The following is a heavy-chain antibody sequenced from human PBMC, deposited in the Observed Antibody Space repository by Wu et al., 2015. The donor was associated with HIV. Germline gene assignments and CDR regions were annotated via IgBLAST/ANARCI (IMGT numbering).Heavy chain of an antibody. CDR2: IYYSGST. CDR1: GGSISSGDYY. CDR3: ARRARTQYLVGGGSFDY. V-gene: IGHV4-30-4*08. J-gene: IGHJ4*02. D-gene: IGHD2-15*01. Sequence: QVQLQESGPGLVKPSQTLSLTCTVSGGSISSGDYYWSWIRQPPGKGLEWIGYIYYSGSTYYNPSLKSRVTISVDTSKNQFSLKLSSVTAADTAVYYCARRARTQYLVGGGSFDYWGQGTLVTVSS.